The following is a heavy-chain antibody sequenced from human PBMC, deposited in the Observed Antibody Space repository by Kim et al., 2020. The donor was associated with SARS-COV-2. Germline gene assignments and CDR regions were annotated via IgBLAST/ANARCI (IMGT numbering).Heavy chain of an antibody. Sequence: GRFTISRDNSKNTLYLQMNSLRAEDTAVYYCAKGGYDFWSGNPAYYGMDVWGQGTTVTVSS. J-gene: IGHJ6*02. CDR3: AKGGYDFWSGNPAYYGMDV. D-gene: IGHD3-3*01. V-gene: IGHV3-30*02.